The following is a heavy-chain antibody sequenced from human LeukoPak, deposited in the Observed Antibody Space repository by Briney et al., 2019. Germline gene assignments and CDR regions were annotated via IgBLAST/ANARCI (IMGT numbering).Heavy chain of an antibody. J-gene: IGHJ4*02. Sequence: SETLSLTCTVSGGSISSSSYYWGWIRQPPGKGLEWIGSIYHSGSTYYNPSLKSRVTISVDTSKNQFSLKLSSVTAADTAVYCCARGSWVVAANFDYWGQGTLVTVSS. V-gene: IGHV4-39*07. CDR1: GGSISSSSYY. CDR3: ARGSWVVAANFDY. CDR2: IYHSGST. D-gene: IGHD2-15*01.